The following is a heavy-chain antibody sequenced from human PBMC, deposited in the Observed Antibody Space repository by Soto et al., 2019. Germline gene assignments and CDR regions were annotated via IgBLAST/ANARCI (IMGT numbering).Heavy chain of an antibody. CDR3: ARDKGQLVPADGY. J-gene: IGHJ4*02. CDR1: GFTFSDYY. V-gene: IGHV3-11*01. D-gene: IGHD6-6*01. Sequence: GSLRLSCAASGFTFSDYYMSWIRQAPGKGLEWVSYITSSGSSIYYADSVKGRFTISRDNAKNSLYLQMNSLRAEDTTVYYCARDKGQLVPADGYWGQGTLVTVSS. CDR2: ITSSGSSI.